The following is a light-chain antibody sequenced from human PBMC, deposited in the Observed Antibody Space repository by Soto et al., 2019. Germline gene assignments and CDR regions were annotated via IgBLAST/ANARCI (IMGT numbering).Light chain of an antibody. J-gene: IGLJ3*02. CDR1: SGSIASNN. CDR2: EDN. V-gene: IGLV6-57*03. CDR3: QSYDSSSQV. Sequence: NFMLTQPHSVSESPGKTVTISCTRSSGSIASNNVQWYQQRPGSAPTTVIYEDNQRPSGVPDRFSGSIDSSSNSASLTISGLKTEDEADYYCQSYDSSSQVFGGGTKLTVL.